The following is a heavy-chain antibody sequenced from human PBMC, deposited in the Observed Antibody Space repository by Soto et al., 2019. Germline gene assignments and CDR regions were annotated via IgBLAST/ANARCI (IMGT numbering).Heavy chain of an antibody. V-gene: IGHV1-18*01. J-gene: IGHJ6*02. D-gene: IGHD6-19*01. CDR1: GYTFSSYG. CDR3: ARDYTPYSSGWHYYYGMDV. CDR2: ISAYNGNT. Sequence: ASVKVSCKASGYTFSSYGISWVRQAPGQGLEWMGWISAYNGNTNYAQKLQGRVTMTTDTSTSTAYMELRSLRSDDTAVYYCARDYTPYSSGWHYYYGMDVWGQGTTVTVSS.